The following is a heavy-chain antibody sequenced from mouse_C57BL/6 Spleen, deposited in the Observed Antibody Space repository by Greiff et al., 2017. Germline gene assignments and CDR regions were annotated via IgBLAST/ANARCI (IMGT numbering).Heavy chain of an antibody. CDR2: IRSKSNNYAT. CDR3: VREAYYYGSSYYFDY. D-gene: IGHD1-1*01. V-gene: IGHV10-1*01. J-gene: IGHJ2*01. CDR1: GFSFNTYA. Sequence: EVMLVESGGGLVQPKGSLKLSCAASGFSFNTYAMNWVRQAPGKGLEWVARIRSKSNNYATYYADSVKDRFTISRDDSESMLYLQMNNLKTEDTAMYYCVREAYYYGSSYYFDYWGQGTTLTVSS.